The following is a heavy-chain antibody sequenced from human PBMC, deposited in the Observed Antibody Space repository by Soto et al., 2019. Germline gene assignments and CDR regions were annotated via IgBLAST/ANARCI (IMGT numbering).Heavy chain of an antibody. V-gene: IGHV3-9*01. CDR3: AKDRMFSGTHGELDS. Sequence: TGGSLRLSCAASGFTFDDYAMHWVRQAPGKGLEWVSGISWNSGSIGYADSVKGRFTISRDNAKNSLYLQMNSLRAEDTALYYCAKDRMFSGTHGELDSWGQGTLVTVSS. J-gene: IGHJ4*02. D-gene: IGHD6-13*01. CDR2: ISWNSGSI. CDR1: GFTFDDYA.